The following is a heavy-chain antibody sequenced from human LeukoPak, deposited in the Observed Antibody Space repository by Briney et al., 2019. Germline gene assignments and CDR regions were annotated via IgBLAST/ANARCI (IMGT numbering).Heavy chain of an antibody. D-gene: IGHD3-22*01. CDR2: IIPMLDIA. Sequence: ASVKVSCKASGGTFSSYAISWVRQAPGQGLEWMGMIIPMLDIANYAQKFQGRVTITADKSTSTAYMEMSSLRSEDTAVYYCARGPYYYDRSGYADTWGQGTLVTVSS. J-gene: IGHJ5*02. CDR1: GGTFSSYA. CDR3: ARGPYYYDRSGYADT. V-gene: IGHV1-69*04.